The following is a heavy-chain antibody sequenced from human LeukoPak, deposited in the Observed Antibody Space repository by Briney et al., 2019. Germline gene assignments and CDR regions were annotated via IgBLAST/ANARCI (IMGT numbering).Heavy chain of an antibody. CDR3: ASNDYGDALEYFQH. V-gene: IGHV3-30*02. CDR2: IRYDGSNK. CDR1: GFTFSSYG. Sequence: GGSLRLSRAASGFTFSSYGMHWVRQAPGKGLEWVAFIRYDGSNKYYADSVKGRFTISRYNSKNTLYLQMNSLRAEDTAVYYCASNDYGDALEYFQHWGQGTLVTVSS. J-gene: IGHJ1*01. D-gene: IGHD4-17*01.